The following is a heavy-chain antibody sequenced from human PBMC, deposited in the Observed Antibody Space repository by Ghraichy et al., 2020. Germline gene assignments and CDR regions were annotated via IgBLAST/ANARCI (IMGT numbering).Heavy chain of an antibody. CDR3: ARDAYPRP. CDR1: GFTIRHYY. V-gene: IGHV3-11*01. J-gene: IGHJ5*02. CDR2: ISPTGDTI. Sequence: GGSLRLSCAASGFTIRHYYMSWIRQAPGKGLEWVSFISPTGDTIYYADSVKGRFTVSRDNTKNSLYLQMNTLRAEDTAVYYCARDAYPRPWGQGTLVIVSS. D-gene: IGHD2-2*01.